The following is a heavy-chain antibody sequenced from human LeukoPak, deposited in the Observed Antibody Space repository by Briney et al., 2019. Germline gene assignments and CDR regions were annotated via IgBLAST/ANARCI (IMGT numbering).Heavy chain of an antibody. J-gene: IGHJ3*02. CDR1: GFTFSSYA. CDR3: AKDLSDAFDI. D-gene: IGHD2/OR15-2a*01. Sequence: GGSLRLSCAASGFTFSSYAMSWVRQAPGKGLEWVSAISGSGGSTYYAESVKGRFTISRDKSKNTLYLQMDSLRAEDTAVYYCAKDLSDAFDIWGQGTMVTVSS. V-gene: IGHV3-23*01. CDR2: ISGSGGST.